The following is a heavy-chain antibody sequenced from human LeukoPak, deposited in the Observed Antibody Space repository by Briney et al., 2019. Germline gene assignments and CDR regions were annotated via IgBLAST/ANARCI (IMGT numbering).Heavy chain of an antibody. CDR2: IYYSGST. D-gene: IGHD6-19*01. CDR1: GGSISSGDYY. V-gene: IGHV4-30-4*01. J-gene: IGHJ5*02. Sequence: PSETLSLTCTVSGGSISSGDYYWSWIRQPPGKGLEWIGYIYYSGSTYYNPSLKSRVTISVDTSKNQFSLKLSSVTAADTAVYYCARVGIAVAGTIVWFDPWGQGTLVTVPS. CDR3: ARVGIAVAGTIVWFDP.